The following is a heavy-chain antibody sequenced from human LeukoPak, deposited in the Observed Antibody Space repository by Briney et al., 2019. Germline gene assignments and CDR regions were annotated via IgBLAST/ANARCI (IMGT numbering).Heavy chain of an antibody. D-gene: IGHD2-8*02. Sequence: GASVKVSCKASGYTFTSYGISWVRQAPGQGLEWMGWISAYNGNTNYAQKLQGRVTMTTDTSTSTAYMELRSLRSDDTAVYYCARVTWPGGTQGYHFDYWGQGTLVTVS. CDR1: GYTFTSYG. V-gene: IGHV1-18*01. CDR2: ISAYNGNT. CDR3: ARVTWPGGTQGYHFDY. J-gene: IGHJ4*02.